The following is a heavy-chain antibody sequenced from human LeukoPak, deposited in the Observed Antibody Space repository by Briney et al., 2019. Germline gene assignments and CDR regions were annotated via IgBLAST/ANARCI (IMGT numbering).Heavy chain of an antibody. CDR3: ARKRTYYYDSSGYYGFDY. V-gene: IGHV4-38-2*01. CDR1: GYSISSVYY. CDR2: IYRSGST. J-gene: IGHJ4*02. D-gene: IGHD3-22*01. Sequence: KPSETLSLTCAVSGYSISSVYYWGWIRQPPGEGLEWIGSIYRSGSTYYNPSLKSRVTISVDTSKNQFSLKLSSVTAADTGVYYCARKRTYYYDSSGYYGFDYWGQGTLVTVSS.